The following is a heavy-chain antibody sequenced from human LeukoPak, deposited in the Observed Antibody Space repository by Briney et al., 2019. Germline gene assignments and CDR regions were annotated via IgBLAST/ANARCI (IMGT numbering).Heavy chain of an antibody. V-gene: IGHV3-30-3*01. CDR3: ARAIGGSASY. Sequence: PGGSLRLSCAASGFTFSSYAMHWVRQAPGKGLEWVAVISYDGSNKYYADSVKGRFTISRDNSKNTLYLQMNSLRAEDTAVYYCARAIGGSASYWGQGTLVTVSS. D-gene: IGHD3-10*01. CDR1: GFTFSSYA. CDR2: ISYDGSNK. J-gene: IGHJ4*02.